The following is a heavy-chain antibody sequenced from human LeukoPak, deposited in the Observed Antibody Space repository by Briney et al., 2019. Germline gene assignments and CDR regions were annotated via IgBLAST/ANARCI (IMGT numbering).Heavy chain of an antibody. J-gene: IGHJ4*02. V-gene: IGHV4-39*01. Sequence: SETLSLTCTVSGGSISSSSYYWGWIRQPPGKGLEWIGSIYYSGSTYYNPSLKSRVTISVDTSKNQFSLKLSSVTAADTAVYYCARQGGATTSFDYWGQGTLVTVSS. CDR3: ARQGGATTSFDY. D-gene: IGHD1-26*01. CDR1: GGSISSSSYY. CDR2: IYYSGST.